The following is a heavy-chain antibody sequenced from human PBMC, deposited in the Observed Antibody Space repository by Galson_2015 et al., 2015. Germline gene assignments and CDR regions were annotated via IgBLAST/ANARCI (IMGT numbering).Heavy chain of an antibody. CDR3: AKGFCCSGYQHTYYYYGMDV. Sequence: SLRLSCAASGFTFSSYAMSWVRQAPGKGLEWVSAISGSGGSTYYADSVKGRFTISRDNSKNTLYLQMNSLRAEDTAVYYCAKGFCCSGYQHTYYYYGMDVWGQGTTVTVSS. J-gene: IGHJ6*02. CDR1: GFTFSSYA. CDR2: ISGSGGST. D-gene: IGHD2-15*01. V-gene: IGHV3-23*01.